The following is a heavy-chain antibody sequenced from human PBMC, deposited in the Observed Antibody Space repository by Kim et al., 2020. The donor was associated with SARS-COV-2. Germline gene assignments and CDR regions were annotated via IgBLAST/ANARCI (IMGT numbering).Heavy chain of an antibody. CDR2: IRPDGSGT. D-gene: IGHD6-13*01. V-gene: IGHV3-74*01. CDR1: GFTFSSYW. J-gene: IGHJ5*01. Sequence: LSLTCAASGFTFSSYWMHWVRQATGKGLVWVSRIRPDGSGTNYADSVNGRFTISRDNAKNTLYLQMNSLGAEDTAVYYCARASPVAAADSWGQGTLVTVSS. CDR3: ARASPVAAADS.